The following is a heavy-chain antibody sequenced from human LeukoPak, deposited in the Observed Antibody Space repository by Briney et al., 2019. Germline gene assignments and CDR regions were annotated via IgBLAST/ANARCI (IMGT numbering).Heavy chain of an antibody. CDR3: ARDDYFSIAVAGPPFDY. V-gene: IGHV3-21*01. CDR2: ISSSSSYI. CDR1: GFTFSSYS. Sequence: PGGSLRLSCAASGFTFSSYSMNWVRQAPGKGLEWVSSISSSSSYIYYADSVKGRFTISRDNAKNSLYLQMNSLRAEDTAVYYCARDDYFSIAVAGPPFDYWGQGTLVTVSS. D-gene: IGHD6-19*01. J-gene: IGHJ4*02.